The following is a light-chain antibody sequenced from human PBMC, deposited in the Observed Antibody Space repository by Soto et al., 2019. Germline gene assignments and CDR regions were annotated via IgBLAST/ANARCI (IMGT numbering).Light chain of an antibody. Sequence: EIMLTQSPGTLYLSPGERATLACKTRQAFSSRYLARYQQKFGQAPRLLIYGASTRAAGIPDRFIGSGSGTDFTLTISRLEPEDVAVYYCQQYGGSPMYSFGQGTKLEIK. J-gene: IGKJ2*03. CDR3: QQYGGSPMYS. CDR2: GAS. V-gene: IGKV3-20*01. CDR1: QAFSSRY.